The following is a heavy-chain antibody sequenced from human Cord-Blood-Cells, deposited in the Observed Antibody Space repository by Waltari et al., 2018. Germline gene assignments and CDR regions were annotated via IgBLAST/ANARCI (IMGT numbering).Heavy chain of an antibody. V-gene: IGHV3-23*01. J-gene: IGHJ4*02. D-gene: IGHD4-17*01. CDR2: ISGSGGST. CDR3: AKSNGDLDY. CDR1: GFTFCSYA. Sequence: EVQLLASAGGLVQTGGSLRLSCAASGFTFCSYAMCWLRQAPGKGLAWVSAISGSGGSTYYADSVKGRFTISRDKSKNTLYLQMNSLRAEDTAVYYCAKSNGDLDYWGQGTLVTVSS.